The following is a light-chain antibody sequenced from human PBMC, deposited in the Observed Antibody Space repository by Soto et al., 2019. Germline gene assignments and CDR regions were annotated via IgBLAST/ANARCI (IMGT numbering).Light chain of an antibody. Sequence: QSVLTQPASVSGSPGQSITISCTGTSSDVGGYNYVSWYQQHPGKAPKLMIYDVSNRPSGVSNRFSGSKSGNTASLTISGLQAEDEGDYYCSSYTSSSPWVFGGGTKVTVL. CDR2: DVS. CDR3: SSYTSSSPWV. V-gene: IGLV2-14*01. J-gene: IGLJ3*02. CDR1: SSDVGGYNY.